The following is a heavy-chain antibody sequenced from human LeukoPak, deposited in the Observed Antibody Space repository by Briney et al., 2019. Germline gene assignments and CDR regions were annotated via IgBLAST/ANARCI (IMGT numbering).Heavy chain of an antibody. CDR3: ARGWELPRDYFDY. J-gene: IGHJ4*02. CDR2: IIPILGIA. Sequence: SVKVSCKASGGTFSSYAISWVRQAPGQGLEWMGRIIPILGIANYAQKFQGRVTITADKSTSTAYMELSSLRSEDTAVYYCARGWELPRDYFDYWGQGTLVTVSS. V-gene: IGHV1-69*04. D-gene: IGHD1-26*01. CDR1: GGTFSSYA.